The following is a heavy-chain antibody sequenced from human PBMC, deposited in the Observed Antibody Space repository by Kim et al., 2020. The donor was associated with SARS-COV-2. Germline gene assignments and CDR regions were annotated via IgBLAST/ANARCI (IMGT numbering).Heavy chain of an antibody. V-gene: IGHV3-23*01. D-gene: IGHD2-2*02. Sequence: YAGSVKARFTISRDHSKSTWYLQMNSLGAEDTAVYYCAKSITTSCYTSIDYWGQGTLVTVSS. CDR3: AKSITTSCYTSIDY. J-gene: IGHJ4*02.